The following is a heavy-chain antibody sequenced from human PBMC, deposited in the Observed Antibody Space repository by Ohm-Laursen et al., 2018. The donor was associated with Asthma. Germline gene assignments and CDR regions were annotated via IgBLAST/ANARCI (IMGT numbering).Heavy chain of an antibody. Sequence: SSVKVSCKSLGGPFSTSVLGWVRQAPGQGLEWLGGLNSVFGTSTYAQKFHDRFTITADEYTSTVNMTLSSLTSEDTAVYYCARKAGSCIVSTCYSLDFWGQGTLVTVSS. CDR1: GGPFSTSV. CDR2: LNSVFGTS. D-gene: IGHD2-15*01. J-gene: IGHJ4*02. V-gene: IGHV1-69*01. CDR3: ARKAGSCIVSTCYSLDF.